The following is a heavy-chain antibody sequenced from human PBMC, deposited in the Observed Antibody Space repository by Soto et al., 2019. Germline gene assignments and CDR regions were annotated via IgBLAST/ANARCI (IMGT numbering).Heavy chain of an antibody. D-gene: IGHD3-22*01. J-gene: IGHJ4*02. Sequence: QPGGSLRLSCAASGFTFSSYAMHWVRQAPGKGLEWVAVISYDGSNKYYADSVKGRFTISRDNSKNTLYLQMNSLRAEDTAVYYCARVARIQLWLTYYYDSSGYFDYWGQGTLVTVSS. CDR2: ISYDGSNK. CDR1: GFTFSSYA. CDR3: ARVARIQLWLTYYYDSSGYFDY. V-gene: IGHV3-30-3*01.